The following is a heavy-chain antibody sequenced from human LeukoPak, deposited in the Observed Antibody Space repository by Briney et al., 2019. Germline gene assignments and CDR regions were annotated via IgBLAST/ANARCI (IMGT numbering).Heavy chain of an antibody. Sequence: GGSLRLSCAASGFTFSSYNMNWVRQAPGKGLEWVAYISIGTSFIYYADSVKGRFTISRDNAKNSLYLQVNSLRAEDTAVYYCARSPTFRGWFDPWGQGTLVSVSS. CDR2: ISIGTSFI. CDR1: GFTFSSYN. CDR3: ARSPTFRGWFDP. J-gene: IGHJ5*02. D-gene: IGHD2/OR15-2a*01. V-gene: IGHV3-21*01.